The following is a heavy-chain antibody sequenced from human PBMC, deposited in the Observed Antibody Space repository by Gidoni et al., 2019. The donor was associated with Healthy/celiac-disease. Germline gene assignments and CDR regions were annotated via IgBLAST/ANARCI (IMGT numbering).Heavy chain of an antibody. Sequence: EVQLVESGGGLVKPGGSLRLSCAASGFTFSSYSMNWVRQAPGKGLEWVSSISSSSSYIYYADSVKGRFTISRDNAKNSLYLQMNSLRAEDTAVYYCARDDGSGIYYYYYMDVWGKGTTVTVSS. CDR1: GFTFSSYS. V-gene: IGHV3-21*01. CDR2: ISSSSSYI. D-gene: IGHD3-10*01. J-gene: IGHJ6*03. CDR3: ARDDGSGIYYYYYMDV.